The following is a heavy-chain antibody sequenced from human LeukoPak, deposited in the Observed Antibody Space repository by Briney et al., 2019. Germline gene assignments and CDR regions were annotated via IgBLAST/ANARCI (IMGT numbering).Heavy chain of an antibody. Sequence: SETLSLTCAVSGGSISSGGYSWSWIRQPPGKGLEWIGYIYHSGSTYYNPSLKSRVTISVDRSKNQFSLKLSSVTAADTAVYYCARGGYGSGSYGRDNWFDPWGQGTLVTVSS. D-gene: IGHD3-10*01. V-gene: IGHV4-30-2*01. CDR2: IYHSGST. J-gene: IGHJ5*02. CDR3: ARGGYGSGSYGRDNWFDP. CDR1: GGSISSGGYS.